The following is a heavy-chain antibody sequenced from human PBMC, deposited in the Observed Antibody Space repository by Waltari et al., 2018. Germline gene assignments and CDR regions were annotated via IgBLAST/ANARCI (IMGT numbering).Heavy chain of an antibody. D-gene: IGHD3-22*01. CDR1: GYTLTGYY. CDR3: ARQKGYYDSSGYSLDY. J-gene: IGHJ4*02. Sequence: QVQLVQSGAEVEKPGASVNVSCMASGYTLTGYYMPWVRQAPGQGLESMGWINPNTGGTNYARKFRGRVTMTRDTSISTVYMELTRLRFDDTAVYYCARQKGYYDSSGYSLDYWGQGMPVIVSS. V-gene: IGHV1-2*02. CDR2: INPNTGGT.